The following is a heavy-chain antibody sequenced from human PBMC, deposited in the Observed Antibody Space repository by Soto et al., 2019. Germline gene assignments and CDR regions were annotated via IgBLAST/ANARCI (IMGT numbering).Heavy chain of an antibody. J-gene: IGHJ6*03. Sequence: GGSLRLSCAASGFTFSSYAMSWVRQAPGKGLEWVSAISGSGGSTYYADSGKGRFTISRDNCKNTLYLQMNSLRAEDTAVYYCAKVGSSSWYYYYMDVWGKGTTVTVSS. CDR2: ISGSGGST. CDR3: AKVGSSSWYYYYMDV. CDR1: GFTFSSYA. V-gene: IGHV3-23*01. D-gene: IGHD6-13*01.